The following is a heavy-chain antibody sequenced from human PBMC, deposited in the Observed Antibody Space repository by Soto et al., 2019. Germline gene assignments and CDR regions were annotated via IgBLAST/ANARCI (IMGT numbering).Heavy chain of an antibody. CDR1: GFIFDEYA. V-gene: IGHV3-9*01. J-gene: IGHJ4*02. Sequence: EVQLVESGGGLVQPGRSLRLSCAASGFIFDEYAMHWVRQAPGKGPEWVSSISWNSGNIGYADSVKGRFTISRDNAKNSLYLQINSVRGDDTAFYYCAKVASTTVFAFNDYWGQGTLVTVSS. CDR3: AKVASTTVFAFNDY. CDR2: ISWNSGNI. D-gene: IGHD4-17*01.